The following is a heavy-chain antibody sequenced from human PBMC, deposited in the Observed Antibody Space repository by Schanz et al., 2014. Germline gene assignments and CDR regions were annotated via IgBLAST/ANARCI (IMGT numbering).Heavy chain of an antibody. V-gene: IGHV4-39*03. CDR3: YGMDV. Sequence: QLQLQESGPGLVKPSETLSLTCTVSGGSIRRSTYYWGWIRQPPGKGLEWVASIYNSGSAYYGPSLKSRVTISVETSKNQFSLRLTSVTAADTAVYYCYGMDVWGQGTTVTVSS. CDR1: GGSIRRSTYY. J-gene: IGHJ6*02. CDR2: IYNSGSA.